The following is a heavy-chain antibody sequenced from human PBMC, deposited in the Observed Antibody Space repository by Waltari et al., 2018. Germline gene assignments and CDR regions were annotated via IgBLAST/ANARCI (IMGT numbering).Heavy chain of an antibody. Sequence: EVQLLESGGGLVQPGGSLRLSCAASGFTFSSYAMSWVRQAPGKGLEWVSAISGSGGSTYYTDSVKGRFTISRDNAKNTLYLQMNSLRADDTAVYYCAEDLGPFLGWLSHAGYYYYGMDVWGQGTTVTVSS. CDR1: GFTFSSYA. J-gene: IGHJ6*02. D-gene: IGHD3-3*01. CDR3: AEDLGPFLGWLSHAGYYYYGMDV. V-gene: IGHV3-23*01. CDR2: ISGSGGST.